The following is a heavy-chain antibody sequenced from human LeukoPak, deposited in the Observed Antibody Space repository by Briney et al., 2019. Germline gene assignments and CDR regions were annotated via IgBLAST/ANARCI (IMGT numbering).Heavy chain of an antibody. D-gene: IGHD3-10*02. Sequence: GGSLRLSCAASGFTFSSYEMNWVRQAPGKGLEWVSYISSSGSTIYYADPVKGRFTISRDNAKNSLHLQMDGLRAEATAVYYCAELGITMIGGVWGKGTTVTISS. CDR3: AELGITMIGGV. CDR1: GFTFSSYE. J-gene: IGHJ6*04. V-gene: IGHV3-48*03. CDR2: ISSSGSTI.